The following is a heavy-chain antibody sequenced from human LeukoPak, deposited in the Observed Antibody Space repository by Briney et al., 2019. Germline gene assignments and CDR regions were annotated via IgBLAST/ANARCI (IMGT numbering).Heavy chain of an antibody. V-gene: IGHV1-18*01. CDR2: ISAYNGNT. J-gene: IGHJ6*02. Sequence: GASVKVSCKASGYTFTSYGISWVRQAPGQGLEWMGWISAYNGNTNYAQKLQGRVTMTTDTSTSTAYMELRSLRSDDTAAYYCARDYQGLLWFGEFPYYYYGMDVWGQGTTVTVSS. CDR3: ARDYQGLLWFGEFPYYYYGMDV. D-gene: IGHD3-10*01. CDR1: GYTFTSYG.